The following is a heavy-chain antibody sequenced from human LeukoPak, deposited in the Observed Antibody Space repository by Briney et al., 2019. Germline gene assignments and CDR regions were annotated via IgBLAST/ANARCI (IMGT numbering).Heavy chain of an antibody. D-gene: IGHD2-15*01. Sequence: GGSLRLSCAASGFTFSSYGMSWVRQAPGKGLEWVSAISDTGNTYHADSVKGRFTISRDSSKNTLFLQMNRLRPEDAAVYYCAKAPVITCRGAFCYPFDYWGLGTLVTVSS. CDR3: AKAPVITCRGAFCYPFDY. V-gene: IGHV3-23*01. CDR2: ISDTGNT. J-gene: IGHJ4*02. CDR1: GFTFSSYG.